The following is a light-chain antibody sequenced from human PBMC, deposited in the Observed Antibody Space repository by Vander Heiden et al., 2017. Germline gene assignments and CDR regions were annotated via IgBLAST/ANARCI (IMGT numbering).Light chain of an antibody. CDR1: QSIGTW. J-gene: IGKJ1*01. CDR2: KAS. CDR3: QQDNTYQT. Sequence: DIQMTQSPSTLSASVGDRITITCRASQSIGTWLAWYHQKPGKAPKFLIYKASNLQSGVPSRFSGSGSGTEFTLTISSLQPDDFGTYYCQQDNTYQTFGQGTKVEI. V-gene: IGKV1-5*03.